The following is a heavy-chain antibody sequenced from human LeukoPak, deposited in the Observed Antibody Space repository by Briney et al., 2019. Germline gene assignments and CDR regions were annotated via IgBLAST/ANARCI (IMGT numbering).Heavy chain of an antibody. CDR3: ARGKKHYYYYYMDV. CDR2: INHSGST. CDR1: GGSFSGYY. J-gene: IGHJ6*03. V-gene: IGHV4-34*01. Sequence: SETLSLTCAVYGGSFSGYYWSWIRQPPGKGLEWIGEINHSGSTNYNPSLKSRVTISVDTSKNQFSLKLSSVTAADTAVYYCARGKKHYYYYYMDVWGKGTTVTVSS.